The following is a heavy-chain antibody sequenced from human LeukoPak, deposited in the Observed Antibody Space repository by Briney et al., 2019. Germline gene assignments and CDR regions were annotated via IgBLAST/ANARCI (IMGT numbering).Heavy chain of an antibody. J-gene: IGHJ1*01. D-gene: IGHD3-22*01. V-gene: IGHV4-39*01. Sequence: SETLSLTCSLSGDSISRSDSYWDWIRQPPGKGLEWIGTIYYSGRTYYSPSLKSRVTMSVDTSKNQFSLNLRSVTAADTAGYYCARRRYFDGSGYLEWGQGTLLSVSS. CDR3: ARRRYFDGSGYLE. CDR2: IYYSGRT. CDR1: GDSISRSDSY.